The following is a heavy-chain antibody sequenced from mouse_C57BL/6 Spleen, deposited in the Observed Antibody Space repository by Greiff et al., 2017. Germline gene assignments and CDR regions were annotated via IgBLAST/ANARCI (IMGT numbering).Heavy chain of an antibody. J-gene: IGHJ4*01. CDR1: GYTFTSYW. Sequence: QVQLQQPGAELVKPGASVKLSCKASGYTFTSYWMHWVKQRPGQGLEWIGMIHPNSGSTNYNEKFKSKATLTVDKSSSTAYMQLSSLTSEVSAVYYCARDTSVDYYAMDYWGQGTSVTVSS. V-gene: IGHV1-64*01. CDR3: ARDTSVDYYAMDY. D-gene: IGHD1-1*01. CDR2: IHPNSGST.